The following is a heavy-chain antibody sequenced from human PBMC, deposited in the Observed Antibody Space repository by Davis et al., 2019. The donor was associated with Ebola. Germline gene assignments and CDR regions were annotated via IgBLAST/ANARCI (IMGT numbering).Heavy chain of an antibody. D-gene: IGHD3-3*01. V-gene: IGHV3-30-3*01. CDR3: TTDPIYYDFWSGYYADAFDI. CDR2: ISYDGSNK. J-gene: IGHJ3*02. Sequence: GESLKISCAASGFTFSSYAMHWVRQAPGKGLEWVAVISYDGSNKYYADSVKGRFTISRDNSKNTLYLQMNSLRAEDTAVYYCTTDPIYYDFWSGYYADAFDIWGQGTMVTVSS. CDR1: GFTFSSYA.